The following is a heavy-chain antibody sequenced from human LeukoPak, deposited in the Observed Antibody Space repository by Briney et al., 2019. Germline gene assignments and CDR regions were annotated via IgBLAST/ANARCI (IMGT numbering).Heavy chain of an antibody. Sequence: GGSLRLSCAASGFTFSSYWMSWVRQAPGKGLEWVAYIKQDGSEKYYVDSVKGRSTISRDNAKNSLYLQMNSLRAEDTAVYYCARGHYYDFSWGAFDIWGQGTMVTVSS. CDR1: GFTFSSYW. D-gene: IGHD3-3*01. CDR3: ARGHYYDFSWGAFDI. V-gene: IGHV3-7*01. CDR2: IKQDGSEK. J-gene: IGHJ3*02.